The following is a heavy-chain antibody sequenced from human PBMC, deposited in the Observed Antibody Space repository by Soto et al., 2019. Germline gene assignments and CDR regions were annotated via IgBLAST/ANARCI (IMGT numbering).Heavy chain of an antibody. V-gene: IGHV1-3*01. Sequence: ASVKVSCKASGYTFTSYAMHWVRQAPGQRLEWMGWINAGNGNTKYSHKFQGRVTITRDTSASTAYMELSSLRSEDTAVYYCAREAVMTTGWFDPWGQGTLVTVSS. CDR3: AREAVMTTGWFDP. J-gene: IGHJ5*02. D-gene: IGHD3-22*01. CDR2: INAGNGNT. CDR1: GYTFTSYA.